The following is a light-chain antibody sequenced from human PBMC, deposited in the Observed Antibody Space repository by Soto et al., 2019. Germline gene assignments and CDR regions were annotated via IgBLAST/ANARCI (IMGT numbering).Light chain of an antibody. V-gene: IGKV1-5*01. CDR3: QHYNSYSEA. CDR2: GAS. J-gene: IGKJ1*01. Sequence: DIQITQSPSTLSAHVGDRVTITCRASESISTWLAWYQQKPGKSPKLLIYGASNLERGVPSRFSGSGSGTEFTLTISSLQPDDFATYYCQHYNSYSEAFGQGTKVDI. CDR1: ESISTW.